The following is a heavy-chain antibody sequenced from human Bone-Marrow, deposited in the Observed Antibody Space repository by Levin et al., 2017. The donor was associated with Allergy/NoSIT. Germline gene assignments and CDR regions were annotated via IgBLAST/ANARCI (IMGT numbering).Heavy chain of an antibody. CDR3: TWIYYVRYAL. J-gene: IGHJ4*02. Sequence: GESLKISCAASGFTFSSAYMTWVRQAPGKGLEWVGHIKNNNDGGTADYGAPVKGRFTISRDDSKSRLYLQMDSLKTEDTGVYYCTWIYYVRYALWGQGTLVTVSS. D-gene: IGHD3-10*02. CDR1: GFTFSSAY. CDR2: IKNNNDGGTA. V-gene: IGHV3-15*01.